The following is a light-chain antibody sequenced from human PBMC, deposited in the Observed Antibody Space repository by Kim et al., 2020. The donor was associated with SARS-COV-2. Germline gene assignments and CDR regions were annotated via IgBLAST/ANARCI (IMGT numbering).Light chain of an antibody. J-gene: IGLJ3*02. Sequence: LSITIPFTGTTIDVGALDYVSWYQQNPGKPPRLIVYDVTERPSGVSNRFSGSKSGNTASLTISGLQAEDDADYYCSSYSSNISWVFGGGTKVTVL. V-gene: IGLV2-14*03. CDR2: DVT. CDR1: TIDVGALDY. CDR3: SSYSSNISWV.